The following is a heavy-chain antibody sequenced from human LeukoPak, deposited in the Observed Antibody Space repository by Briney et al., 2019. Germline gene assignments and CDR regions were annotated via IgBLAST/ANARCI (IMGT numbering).Heavy chain of an antibody. CDR3: ATQILLCHYY. V-gene: IGHV4-59*08. CDR2: IYYSGST. J-gene: IGHJ4*02. Sequence: PSETLSLTCTVSGGSMSPYYWSWIRQPPGKGLEWIGYIYYSGSTNYNPSLKSRVTISVDTSKNQFSLKLSSVTAADTAVYYCATQILLCHYYWGQGTLVTVSS. CDR1: GGSMSPYY. D-gene: IGHD2/OR15-2a*01.